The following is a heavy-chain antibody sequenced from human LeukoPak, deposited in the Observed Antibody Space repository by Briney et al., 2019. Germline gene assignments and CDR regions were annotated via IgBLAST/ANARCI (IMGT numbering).Heavy chain of an antibody. CDR3: TRVDSGSHYFFDY. V-gene: IGHV4-59*01. CDR2: VYYSGST. CDR1: SGSISNYY. D-gene: IGHD3-10*01. J-gene: IGHJ4*02. Sequence: SETLSLTCTVSSGSISNYYWSWVRQPPGKGLEWIGYVYYSGSTLYNPSFKGRVTISVDTSKNQFSLRLTSVTPADTAVYYCTRVDSGSHYFFDYGGQGTLVTVSS.